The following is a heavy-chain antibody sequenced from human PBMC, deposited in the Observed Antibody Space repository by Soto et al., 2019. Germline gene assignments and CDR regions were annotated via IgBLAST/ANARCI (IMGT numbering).Heavy chain of an antibody. CDR1: GFTFSSYA. CDR2: ISYDGSNK. V-gene: IGHV3-30-3*01. CDR3: ARGRGSSGPDY. J-gene: IGHJ4*02. D-gene: IGHD2-15*01. Sequence: QVQLVESGGGVVQPGRSLRLSCAASGFTFSSYAMHWVRQAPGKGLEWVAVISYDGSNKYYADSVKGRFTISRDNSKNTLYLQMNSLRAEDTAVYYCARGRGSSGPDYWGQGTLVTVSS.